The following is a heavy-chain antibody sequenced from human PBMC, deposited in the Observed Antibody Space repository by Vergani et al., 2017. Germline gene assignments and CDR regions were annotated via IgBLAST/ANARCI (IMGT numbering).Heavy chain of an antibody. CDR3: ASDTHSGQRADR. D-gene: IGHD6-19*01. CDR1: FDSIRNLY. J-gene: IGHJ5*02. Sequence: QVQLQESGPGLVKSSETLSLTCSVSFDSIRNLYCNWIRQPPGKGLEWIGSIHYSENTNYNPSLKTRVTISVDTSKNQFSLTLNTVTAADTAVYYCASDTHSGQRADRWGQGILVTVTS. CDR2: IHYSENT. V-gene: IGHV4-59*11.